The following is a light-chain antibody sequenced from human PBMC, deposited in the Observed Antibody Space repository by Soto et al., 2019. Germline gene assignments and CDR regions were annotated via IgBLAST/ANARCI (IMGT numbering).Light chain of an antibody. J-gene: IGLJ2*01. Sequence: QSVLTQPASVSGSPGQSITISCTGTSSDVGGYNYVSWYQQHPGKATKLMIYEVSNRPSGVSNRFFGSKSGNTASLTISGRQAEDEADYYCSSYTSRGVVFGGGTKLTVL. V-gene: IGLV2-14*01. CDR3: SSYTSRGVV. CDR1: SSDVGGYNY. CDR2: EVS.